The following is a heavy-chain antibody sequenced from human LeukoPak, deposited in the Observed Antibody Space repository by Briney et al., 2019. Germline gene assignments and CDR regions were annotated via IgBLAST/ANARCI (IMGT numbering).Heavy chain of an antibody. CDR2: INPSGGST. Sequence: ASVKVSCKASGYTFTSYYMHWVRQAPGQELEWMGIINPSGGSTSYAQKFQGRVTMTRDTSTSTVYMELSSLRSDDTAVYYCARDYGGMHDAFDIWGQGTMVTVSS. D-gene: IGHD4-17*01. V-gene: IGHV1-46*01. CDR1: GYTFTSYY. CDR3: ARDYGGMHDAFDI. J-gene: IGHJ3*02.